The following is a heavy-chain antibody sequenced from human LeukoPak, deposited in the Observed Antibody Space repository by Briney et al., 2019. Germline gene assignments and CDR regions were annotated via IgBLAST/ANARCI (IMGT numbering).Heavy chain of an antibody. D-gene: IGHD6-13*01. Sequence: GASVKVSCKASGYTFTSYYMHWVRQAPGQGLEWLGIISPSGSSTSYAQKFQGRVTMTRDMSTSTVYMELSSLRSEDTAVYYCARSSIIAAAGPYYFDYWGQGTLVTVSS. CDR1: GYTFTSYY. V-gene: IGHV1-46*01. CDR3: ARSSIIAAAGPYYFDY. CDR2: ISPSGSST. J-gene: IGHJ4*02.